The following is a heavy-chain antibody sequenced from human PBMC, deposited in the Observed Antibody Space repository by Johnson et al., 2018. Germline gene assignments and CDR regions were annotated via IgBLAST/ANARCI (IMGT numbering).Heavy chain of an antibody. D-gene: IGHD6-19*01. CDR2: ISWLSGRI. Sequence: EVQLVESGGGLVQPGRSLRLSCAASGFTFDDYAMHWVRPATGKGLEWVSGISWLSGRIGYAASVKGRFTISMDNAKSSLYLQINSVRAEDTALYDCAKEIGSSVRGAFYIWGEGTMVTVSS. CDR1: GFTFDDYA. CDR3: AKEIGSSVRGAFYI. J-gene: IGHJ3*02. V-gene: IGHV3-9*01.